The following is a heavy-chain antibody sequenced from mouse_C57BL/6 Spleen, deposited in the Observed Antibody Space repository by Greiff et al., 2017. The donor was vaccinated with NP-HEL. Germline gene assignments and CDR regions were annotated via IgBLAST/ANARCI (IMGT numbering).Heavy chain of an antibody. D-gene: IGHD2-3*01. V-gene: IGHV7-3*01. J-gene: IGHJ4*01. CDR3: ARYPDGYYHYAMDY. Sequence: DVMLVESGGGLVQPGGSLSLSCAASGFTFTDYYMSWVRQPPGKALEWLGFIRNKANGYTTAYSASVKGRFTISRDNSQSSLYRQMNALRAEDSATYYCARYPDGYYHYAMDYWGQGTSVTVSS. CDR1: GFTFTDYY. CDR2: IRNKANGYTT.